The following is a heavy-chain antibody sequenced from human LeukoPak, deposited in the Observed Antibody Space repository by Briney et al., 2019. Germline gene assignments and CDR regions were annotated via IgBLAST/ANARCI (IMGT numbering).Heavy chain of an antibody. CDR3: ARDRAAGGSYYYGMDV. D-gene: IGHD3-10*01. CDR1: GGSISSYY. V-gene: IGHV4-59*01. CDR2: IYYSGST. Sequence: SETLSLTCTVSGGSISSYYWSWIRQPPGKGLEWIGYIYYSGSTNYNPSLKSRVTISVDTSKNQFSLKLSSVTAADTAVYYCARDRAAGGSYYYGMDVWGQGTTVTVSS. J-gene: IGHJ6*02.